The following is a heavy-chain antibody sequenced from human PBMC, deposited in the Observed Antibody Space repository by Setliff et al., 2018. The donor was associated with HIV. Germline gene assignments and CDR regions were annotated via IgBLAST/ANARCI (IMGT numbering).Heavy chain of an antibody. CDR1: GGSISSYY. Sequence: PSETLSLTCTVSGGSISSYYWSWVRQPPGKGLECIGYIYYSGSTNYNPSLKSRVTISVDTSTNQFSLKLSSVTAADTAVYYCVRAGYCSSASCYFSGWFDPWGQGTLVTVSS. J-gene: IGHJ5*02. D-gene: IGHD2-2*01. CDR2: IYYSGST. V-gene: IGHV4-59*08. CDR3: VRAGYCSSASCYFSGWFDP.